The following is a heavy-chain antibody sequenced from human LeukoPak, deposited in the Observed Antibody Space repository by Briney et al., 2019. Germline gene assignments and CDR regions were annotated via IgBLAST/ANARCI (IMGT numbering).Heavy chain of an antibody. J-gene: IGHJ4*02. V-gene: IGHV1-18*01. CDR1: GYTFTSYG. CDR2: ISAYSGNT. Sequence: GASVKVSCKASGYTFTSYGISWVRQAPGQGLEWMGWISAYSGNTNYAQKLQGRVTMTTDTSTSTAYMELRSLRSDDTAVYYCARDGGLYSSSFLFDYWGQGTLVTISS. D-gene: IGHD6-13*01. CDR3: ARDGGLYSSSFLFDY.